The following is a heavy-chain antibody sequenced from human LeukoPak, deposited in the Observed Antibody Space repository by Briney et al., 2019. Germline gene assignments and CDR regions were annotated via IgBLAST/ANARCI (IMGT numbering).Heavy chain of an antibody. CDR1: GGTFSSYA. D-gene: IGHD3-10*01. J-gene: IGHJ4*02. CDR2: ISAYNGNT. V-gene: IGHV1-18*01. Sequence: ASVKVSCKASGGTFSSYAISWVRQAPGQGLEWMGWISAYNGNTNYAQKLQGRVTMTTDTSTSTAYMELRSLRSDDTAVYYCARVEGWFGESGFDYWGQGTLVTVSS. CDR3: ARVEGWFGESGFDY.